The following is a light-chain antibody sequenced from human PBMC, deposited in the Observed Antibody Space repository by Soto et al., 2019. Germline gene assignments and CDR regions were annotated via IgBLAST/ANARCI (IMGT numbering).Light chain of an antibody. CDR1: QNINSY. Sequence: DIQMTQSPSSLSASVGDRVTITCRARQNINSYLNWYQQKPGKAPKLLIYAASSLQSGVPSRFSVSGSGTDFTLTVSSLQPEDFATYYCHQSYDIPTFGQGTRLEIK. V-gene: IGKV1-39*01. J-gene: IGKJ5*01. CDR2: AAS. CDR3: HQSYDIPT.